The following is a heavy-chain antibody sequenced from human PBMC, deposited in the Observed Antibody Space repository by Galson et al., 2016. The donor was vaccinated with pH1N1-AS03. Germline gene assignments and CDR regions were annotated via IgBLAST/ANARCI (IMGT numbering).Heavy chain of an antibody. J-gene: IGHJ4*02. CDR1: GFTFSTYA. CDR3: ANPRASGTTMVTRLDY. V-gene: IGHV3-23*01. D-gene: IGHD5-18*01. CDR2: ISGADLST. Sequence: CAASGFTFSTYAMSWVRQAPGKGLEWVSSISGADLSTYYADSVKGRFTVSRDNSKNTLYLQMNGLRAEDTAIYYCANPRASGTTMVTRLDYWGQGILVTVPS.